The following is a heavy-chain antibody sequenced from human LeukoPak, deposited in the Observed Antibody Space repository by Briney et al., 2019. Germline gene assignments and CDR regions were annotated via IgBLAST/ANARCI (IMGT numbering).Heavy chain of an antibody. D-gene: IGHD2-21*01. V-gene: IGHV3-48*03. J-gene: IGHJ4*02. CDR3: AKDVVVIARGGDY. CDR1: GFTFSSYE. Sequence: PGGSLRLSCVVSGFTFSSYEMDWVRQAPGKGLEWISYISGGGGTIYYADSVKGRFTISRDNSKNTLYLQMNSLRAEDTAVYYCAKDVVVIARGGDYWGQGTLVTVSS. CDR2: ISGGGGTI.